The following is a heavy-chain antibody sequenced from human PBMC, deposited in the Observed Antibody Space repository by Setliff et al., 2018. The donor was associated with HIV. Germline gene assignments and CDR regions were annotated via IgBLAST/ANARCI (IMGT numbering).Heavy chain of an antibody. CDR1: GASISSYY. CDR2: IYYSGIT. J-gene: IGHJ3*02. D-gene: IGHD4-17*01. CDR3: ARHDYRDYGDWSAFDI. V-gene: IGHV4-59*08. Sequence: TSETLSLTCTVSGASISSYYWIWIRQPPGKGLEWIGYIYYSGITNYNPSLKSRVTISVDTSKNQFSLKVNSMTAADTAVYYCARHDYRDYGDWSAFDIWGQGTMVTVSS.